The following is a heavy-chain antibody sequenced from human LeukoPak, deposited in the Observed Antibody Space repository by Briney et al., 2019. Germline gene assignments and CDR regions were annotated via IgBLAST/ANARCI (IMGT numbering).Heavy chain of an antibody. V-gene: IGHV3-7*04. Sequence: GGSLRLSCAASGFTFSSYWMSWVRQAPGKGLEWVANIKQDGGEKYYVDSVKGRFTISRDDAKNSLYLQMNSLRPEDTAVYYCAGRGDGNLYYFDHWGQGTLVTASS. D-gene: IGHD5-24*01. CDR2: IKQDGGEK. CDR1: GFTFSSYW. J-gene: IGHJ4*02. CDR3: AGRGDGNLYYFDH.